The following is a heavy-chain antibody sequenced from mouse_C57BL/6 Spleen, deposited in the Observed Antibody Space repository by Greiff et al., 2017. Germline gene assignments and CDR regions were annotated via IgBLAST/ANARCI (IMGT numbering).Heavy chain of an antibody. CDR2: IHPNSGST. Sequence: QVKLQQPGAELVKPGASVKLSCKASGYTFTSYWMHWVKQRPGQGLEWIGMIHPNSGSTNYNEKFKSKAPLTVDKSSSPAYMQLSSLTFEDSAVYYCANYDYDLGRYAMDYGGQGTSVTVSS. J-gene: IGHJ4*01. CDR1: GYTFTSYW. D-gene: IGHD2-4*01. CDR3: ANYDYDLGRYAMDY. V-gene: IGHV1-64*01.